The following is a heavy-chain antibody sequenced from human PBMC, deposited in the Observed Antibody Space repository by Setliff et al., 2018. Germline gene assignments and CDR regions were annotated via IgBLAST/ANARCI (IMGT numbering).Heavy chain of an antibody. CDR3: ARLPRTVTHFDY. CDR2: INHSGST. Sequence: SETLSLTCTVYGASFSDYYWGWIRQPPGKGLEWIAEINHSGSTNYNPSLKSRVTISVDTSKNQFSLNLSSVTAADTAVYFCARLPRTVTHFDYWGQGALVTVSS. D-gene: IGHD4-17*01. V-gene: IGHV4-34*01. J-gene: IGHJ4*02. CDR1: GASFSDYY.